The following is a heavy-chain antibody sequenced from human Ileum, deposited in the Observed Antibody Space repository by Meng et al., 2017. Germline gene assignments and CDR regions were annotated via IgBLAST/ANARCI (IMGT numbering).Heavy chain of an antibody. CDR3: ARGWYYDYVWGSYRDHMFDY. CDR2: IYHSGST. Sequence: GRMQGPAPVPVKPSGPLLIPFAFLGGSISSSNWWGWVRQPPGQGLEWIGEIYHSGSTNYNPSLKSRVTISVDTSKNQFSLKLSSVTAADTAVYYCARGWYYDYVWGSYRDHMFDYWGQGTLVTVSS. V-gene: IGHV4-4*02. CDR1: GGSISSSNW. D-gene: IGHD3-16*02. J-gene: IGHJ4*02.